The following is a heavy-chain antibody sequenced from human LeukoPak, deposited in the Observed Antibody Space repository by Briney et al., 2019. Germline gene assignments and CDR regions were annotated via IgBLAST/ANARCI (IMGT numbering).Heavy chain of an antibody. CDR2: VYNGGSA. D-gene: IGHD6-19*01. CDR3: ARGSSGWYLSLENKAFDI. V-gene: IGHV4-59*01. J-gene: IGHJ3*02. CDR1: GGSMSTYY. Sequence: SETLSLTCTVSGGSMSTYYWSWIRQPPGKGLEWIAYVYNGGSANYNPSLKSRVSISVDTSKNQFSLKLSSVTAADTAVYYCARGSSGWYLSLENKAFDIWGQGTMVTVSS.